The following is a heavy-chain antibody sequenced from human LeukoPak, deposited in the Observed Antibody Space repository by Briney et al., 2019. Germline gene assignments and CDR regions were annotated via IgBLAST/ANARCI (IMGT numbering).Heavy chain of an antibody. CDR2: IGAYNGNT. Sequence: ASVKVSCKASGYTFTSYGISWVRQAPGQGLEWMGWIGAYNGNTNYAQKLQGRVTMTTDTSTSTAYMELRSLRSDDTAVYYCAGGGRLVAATGASRFDPWGQGTLVTVSS. J-gene: IGHJ5*02. CDR1: GYTFTSYG. CDR3: AGGGRLVAATGASRFDP. D-gene: IGHD2-15*01. V-gene: IGHV1-18*01.